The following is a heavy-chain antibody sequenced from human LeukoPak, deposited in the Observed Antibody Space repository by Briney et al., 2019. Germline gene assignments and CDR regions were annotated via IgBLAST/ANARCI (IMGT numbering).Heavy chain of an antibody. V-gene: IGHV1-69*13. CDR3: ARDTGDIVVVPANNWFDP. J-gene: IGHJ5*02. CDR2: IIPIFGTA. CDR1: GGTSSSYA. Sequence: SVKVSCKASGGTSSSYAISWVRQAPGQGLEWMGGIIPIFGTANYAQKFQGRVTITADESTSTAYMELSSLRSEDTAVYYCARDTGDIVVVPANNWFDPWGQGTLVTVSS. D-gene: IGHD2-2*01.